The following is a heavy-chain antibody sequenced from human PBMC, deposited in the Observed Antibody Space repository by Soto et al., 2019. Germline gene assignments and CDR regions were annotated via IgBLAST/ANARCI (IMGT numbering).Heavy chain of an antibody. CDR3: VRSAGDFEFDYFDS. CDR2: INDSGRT. D-gene: IGHD2-21*02. V-gene: IGHV4-34*01. Sequence: QVRLHQWGAGLLQPSETLSLTCAVYGGSFSGYYWSWIRQAPGKGLEWIGEINDSGRTFYNPSLQGRVTTSADASIKQFSLKLTSVTAADTAVYYSVRSAGDFEFDYFDSWGQGTLVTVSS. CDR1: GGSFSGYY. J-gene: IGHJ4*02.